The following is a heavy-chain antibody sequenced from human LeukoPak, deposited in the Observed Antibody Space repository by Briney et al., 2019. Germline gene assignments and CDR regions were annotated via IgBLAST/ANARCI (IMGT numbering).Heavy chain of an antibody. CDR1: GGTFTSYA. D-gene: IGHD3-16*01. J-gene: IGHJ4*02. V-gene: IGHV1-69*06. CDR2: IIPIFDTT. CDR3: ARGPYYYDF. Sequence: SVKVSCKASGGTFTSYAISWVRQAPGQGLEWMGRIIPIFDTTNYAQKFQGRVTITADKSTTTAYMELSSLRSEDTAVYYRARGPYYYDFWGQGTLVTVSS.